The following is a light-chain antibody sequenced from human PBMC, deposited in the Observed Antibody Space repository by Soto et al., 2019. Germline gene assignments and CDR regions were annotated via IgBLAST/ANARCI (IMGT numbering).Light chain of an antibody. J-gene: IGLJ1*01. CDR2: EVN. Sequence: QSVLTQPAPVSGSPGQSITISCTGTSSDVAFYNHVSWYQQHPGKAPKLLIYEVNNRPSGVSNRFSGSKTGNTASLTISGLQAEDEADYYCFSHRGGDSHVFGTGTKVTVL. V-gene: IGLV2-14*01. CDR3: FSHRGGDSHV. CDR1: SSDVAFYNH.